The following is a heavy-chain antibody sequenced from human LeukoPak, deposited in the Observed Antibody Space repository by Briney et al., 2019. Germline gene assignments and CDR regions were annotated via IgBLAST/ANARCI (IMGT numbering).Heavy chain of an antibody. D-gene: IGHD5-18*01. Sequence: GGSQRLSCAASGFKFSDHYIDWVRQAPGKGLEWVANIKQDGGEKYYVDSVKGRFSISRDNAENSLFLQMNSLRAEDTALYYCASGRYAYGYFFTWGQGTLVTVSS. V-gene: IGHV3-7*01. CDR3: ASGRYAYGYFFT. CDR2: IKQDGGEK. CDR1: GFKFSDHY. J-gene: IGHJ5*02.